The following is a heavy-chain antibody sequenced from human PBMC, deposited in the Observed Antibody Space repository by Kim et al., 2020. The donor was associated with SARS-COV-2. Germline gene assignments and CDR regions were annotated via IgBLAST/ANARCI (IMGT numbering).Heavy chain of an antibody. D-gene: IGHD3-3*01. J-gene: IGHJ5*02. V-gene: IGHV4-31*03. Sequence: SETLSLTCTVSGGSISSGGYYWSWIRQHPGKGLEWIGYIYYSGSTYYNPSLKSRVTISVDTSKNQFSLKLSSVTAADTAVYYCARYKTPFGVVIHPDNWFDPWGQGTLVTVSS. CDR3: ARYKTPFGVVIHPDNWFDP. CDR1: GGSISSGGYY. CDR2: IYYSGST.